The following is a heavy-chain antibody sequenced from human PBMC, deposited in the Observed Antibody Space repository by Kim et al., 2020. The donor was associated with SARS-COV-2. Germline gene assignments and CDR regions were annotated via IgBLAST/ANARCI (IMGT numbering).Heavy chain of an antibody. D-gene: IGHD3-22*01. Sequence: GGSLRLSCAASGFTFSSYAMHWVRQAPGKGLEWVTLISYDGSNKYYADSVKGRFTISRDNSKNTLYLQMNSLRAEDTAVYYCARAYYYDDSGYPYDIWG. CDR1: GFTFSSYA. J-gene: IGHJ3*02. V-gene: IGHV3-30*04. CDR2: ISYDGSNK. CDR3: ARAYYYDDSGYPYDI.